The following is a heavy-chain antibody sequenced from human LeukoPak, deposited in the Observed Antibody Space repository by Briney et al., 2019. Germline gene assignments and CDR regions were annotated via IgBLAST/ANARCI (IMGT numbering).Heavy chain of an antibody. CDR1: GFTFSSYW. CDR2: IKEDGSEN. V-gene: IGHV3-7*01. D-gene: IGHD3-10*01. J-gene: IGHJ6*03. CDR3: VRDRSYILHYYYYMDV. Sequence: GGSLRLSCAASGFTFSSYWMTWGRQAPGKGLEWVADIKEDGSENYYVDSVKGRFTISRDNAKNSLYLQMNSLRAEDTAVYYCVRDRSYILHYYYYMDVWGKGITVTVSS.